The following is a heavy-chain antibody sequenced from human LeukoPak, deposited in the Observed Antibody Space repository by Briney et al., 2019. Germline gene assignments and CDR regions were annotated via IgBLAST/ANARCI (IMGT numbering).Heavy chain of an antibody. Sequence: ASVKVSCKASGYTFSSHYMHWLRQAPAQGLEWMGVISPSGDATLYAQKFQGRVTMTRDTSTSTLYMDLSSLRSEDTAVYYCATDSPKGYLTVDYWGQGTLVTVSS. D-gene: IGHD3-16*02. V-gene: IGHV1-46*01. J-gene: IGHJ4*02. CDR3: ATDSPKGYLTVDY. CDR2: ISPSGDAT. CDR1: GYTFSSHY.